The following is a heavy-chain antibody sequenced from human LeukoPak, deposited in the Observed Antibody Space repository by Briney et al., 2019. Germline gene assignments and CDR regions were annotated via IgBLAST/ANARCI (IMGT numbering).Heavy chain of an antibody. Sequence: ASVKVSCKASGYTFTSYGISWVRQAPGQGLEWMGWISAYNGNTNYAQKLQGRVTMTTDTSTSTAYMELRSLRSDDTAVYYCAREGDIAVAGVEWENFDYWGQGTLVTVSS. CDR3: AREGDIAVAGVEWENFDY. J-gene: IGHJ4*02. V-gene: IGHV1-18*01. CDR2: ISAYNGNT. D-gene: IGHD6-19*01. CDR1: GYTFTSYG.